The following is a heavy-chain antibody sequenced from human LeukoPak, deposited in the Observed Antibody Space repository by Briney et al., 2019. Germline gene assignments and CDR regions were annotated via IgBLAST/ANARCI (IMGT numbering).Heavy chain of an antibody. D-gene: IGHD2-2*01. CDR1: GYSISSGNY. J-gene: IGHJ4*02. Sequence: SETLSLTCTVSGYSISSGNYWDWVRQPPGKGLEWIGSIYHSGSTYYNPSLKSRVTISVDTSKNQFSLKLSSVTAADTAVYYCAKRYCSSTTCYDDRGAFDYWGQGTLVTVSS. CDR2: IYHSGST. CDR3: AKRYCSSTTCYDDRGAFDY. V-gene: IGHV4-38-2*02.